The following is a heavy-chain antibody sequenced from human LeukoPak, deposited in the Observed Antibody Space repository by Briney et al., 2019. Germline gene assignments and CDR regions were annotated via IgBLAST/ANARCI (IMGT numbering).Heavy chain of an antibody. V-gene: IGHV3-30-3*01. CDR2: ISYDGSNK. Sequence: GGSLRLSCAASGFTFNRYAMHWVRQAPGKGLEWVAVISYDGSNKYYADSVKGRFTISRDNSKNTLYLQMNSLRADDTAVYYCARPYSGSYYWGMDVWGQGTTVTVSS. J-gene: IGHJ6*02. D-gene: IGHD1-26*01. CDR1: GFTFNRYA. CDR3: ARPYSGSYYWGMDV.